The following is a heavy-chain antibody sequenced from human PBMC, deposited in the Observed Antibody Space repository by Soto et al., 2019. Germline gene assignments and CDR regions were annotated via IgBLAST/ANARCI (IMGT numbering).Heavy chain of an antibody. CDR2: INVYNGKT. Sequence: ASVKGYVKASGYTFTSDAISWVRLAPGQVLDCIGWINVYNGKTKYAQKFQGRVTMNTDTSTSTVYMELRSLTSDDTAVYYCARDGVALITEISSYWGHGTLVTVSS. V-gene: IGHV1-18*01. D-gene: IGHD2-8*01. CDR1: GYTFTSDA. J-gene: IGHJ4*01. CDR3: ARDGVALITEISSY.